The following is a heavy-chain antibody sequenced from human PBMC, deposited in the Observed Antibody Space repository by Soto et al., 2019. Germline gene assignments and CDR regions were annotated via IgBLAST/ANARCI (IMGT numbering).Heavy chain of an antibody. J-gene: IGHJ4*02. CDR2: IIPIFGTA. CDR3: AARRGYCSGGSCYNFDY. D-gene: IGHD2-15*01. V-gene: IGHV1-69*13. Sequence: SVKVSCKASGGTFSSYAISWVRQAPGQGLEWMGGIIPIFGTANYAQKFQGRVTITADESTSTAYMELSSLRSEDTAVYYCAARRGYCSGGSCYNFDYWGQGTLVTVSS. CDR1: GGTFSSYA.